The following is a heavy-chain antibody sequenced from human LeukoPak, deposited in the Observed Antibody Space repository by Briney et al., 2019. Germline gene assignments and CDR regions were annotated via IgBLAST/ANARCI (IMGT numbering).Heavy chain of an antibody. J-gene: IGHJ6*03. V-gene: IGHV3-23*01. CDR2: ISGSGGST. D-gene: IGHD3-9*01. CDR3: AKEGILTGYYTGYYYMDV. CDR1: RFTFSSYA. Sequence: GGSLRLSCAATRFTFSSYAMSWVRQAPGKGLEWVSAISGSGGSTYYADSVKGRFTISRDNSKNTLYLQMNSLRAEDTAVYYCAKEGILTGYYTGYYYMDVWGKGTTVTVSS.